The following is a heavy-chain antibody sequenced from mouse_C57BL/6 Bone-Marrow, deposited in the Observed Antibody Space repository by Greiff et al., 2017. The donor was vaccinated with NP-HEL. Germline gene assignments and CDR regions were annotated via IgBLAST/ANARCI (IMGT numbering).Heavy chain of an antibody. CDR2: INPGSGGT. CDR3: ARRGDYYGSSSFDY. CDR1: GYAFTNYL. V-gene: IGHV1-54*01. J-gene: IGHJ2*01. D-gene: IGHD1-1*01. Sequence: QVQLQQSGAELVRPGTSVKVSCKASGYAFTNYLIEWVKQRPGQGLEWIGVINPGSGGTNYNEKFKGKATLTADKSSSTAYMQLSSLTSEDSAVYFCARRGDYYGSSSFDYWGQGTTLTVSS.